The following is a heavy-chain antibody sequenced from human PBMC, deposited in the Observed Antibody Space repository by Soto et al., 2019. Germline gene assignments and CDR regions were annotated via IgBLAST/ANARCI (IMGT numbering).Heavy chain of an antibody. CDR1: GFTLSGNA. D-gene: IGHD6-6*01. V-gene: IGHV3-64*01. CDR2: ISSNGVGT. J-gene: IGHJ6*03. CDR3: ARRARPDFYYMDV. Sequence: EVQLAESGGGLAQPGGSLRLSCAASGFTLSGNAMDWVGQAPGKGLEYVSGISSNGVGTYYANSVQGRFTISRDNSKNTVYLQMGSLRPEDMAVYYCARRARPDFYYMDVWGKGTTVTVS.